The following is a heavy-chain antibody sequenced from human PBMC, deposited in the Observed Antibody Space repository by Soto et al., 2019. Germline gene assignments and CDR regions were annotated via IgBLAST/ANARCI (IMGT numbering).Heavy chain of an antibody. V-gene: IGHV1-24*01. J-gene: IGHJ4*02. CDR3: ATDQVYYYGSGSYYRAGGYLDY. D-gene: IGHD3-10*01. Sequence: ASVKVSCRVSGYTLTDLSMHWVRQAPGQGLEWMGGFDPEDGETIYAQKFQGRVTMTEDTSTDTAYMELSSLRSGDTAVYYCATDQVYYYGSGSYYRAGGYLDYWGQGTLVTVSS. CDR2: FDPEDGET. CDR1: GYTLTDLS.